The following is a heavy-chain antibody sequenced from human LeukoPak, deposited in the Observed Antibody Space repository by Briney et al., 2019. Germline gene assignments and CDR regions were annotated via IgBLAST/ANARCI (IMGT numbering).Heavy chain of an antibody. CDR2: ISGYDGNT. J-gene: IGHJ6*02. CDR1: GYTFTSYA. V-gene: IGHV1-18*01. Sequence: ASVKVSCKPSGYTFTSYAISWVRQAPGQGLEWMGWISGYDGNTNYEQKLQGRVTMTTDISTRTADMELRSLRYDDTAVYYCAGENSYGMDVWGQGTTVTVSS. CDR3: AGENSYGMDV.